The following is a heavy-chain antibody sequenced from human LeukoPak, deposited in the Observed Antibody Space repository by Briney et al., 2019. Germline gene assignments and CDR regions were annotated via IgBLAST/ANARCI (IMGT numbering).Heavy chain of an antibody. CDR1: GGSISSSNW. V-gene: IGHV4-4*02. D-gene: IGHD3-22*01. CDR3: ARGPYSYDSSGAFDI. CDR2: IYHSGST. J-gene: IGHJ3*02. Sequence: SETLSLTCAVSGGSISSSNWWSWVRQPPGKGLEWIGEIYHSGSTNYNPSLRSRVTISVDTSKNQFSLKLSSVTAADTAVYFCARGPYSYDSSGAFDIWGQGTMVTVSS.